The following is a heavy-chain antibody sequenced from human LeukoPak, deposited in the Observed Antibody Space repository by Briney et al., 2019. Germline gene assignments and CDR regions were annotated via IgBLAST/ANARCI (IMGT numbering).Heavy chain of an antibody. CDR2: INPKDGST. D-gene: IGHD3-16*02. V-gene: IGHV1-46*01. J-gene: IGHJ5*02. CDR1: GDSFTTYY. Sequence: ASVKVSCKTSGDSFTTYYFHWVRQAPGQGLEWVATINPKDGSTNYAGNFRGRVTLTRDTSTTTLYMDLHSLESADTAVYYCARDRGCTTSSCYRTGLRWFDPWGQGTLVTVSS. CDR3: ARDRGCTTSSCYRTGLRWFDP.